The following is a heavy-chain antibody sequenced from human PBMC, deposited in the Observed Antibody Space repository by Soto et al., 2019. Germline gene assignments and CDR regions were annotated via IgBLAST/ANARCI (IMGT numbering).Heavy chain of an antibody. J-gene: IGHJ6*02. V-gene: IGHV4-34*01. CDR1: GDSLRGQS. D-gene: IGHD6-19*01. Sequence: SETLSLTCAVVGDSLRGQSWNWIRQSPGKGLEWIGELDQSGGTNYNPSLKSRAIISDDTSKNQFSLTLTSVTAADTAVYHCAREDSYGWSGESLDVWGQGTTVTVSS. CDR3: AREDSYGWSGESLDV. CDR2: LDQSGGT.